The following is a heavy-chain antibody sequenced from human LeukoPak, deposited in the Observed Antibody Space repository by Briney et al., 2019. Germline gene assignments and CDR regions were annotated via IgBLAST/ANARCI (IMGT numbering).Heavy chain of an antibody. CDR3: ARVRRPGYCSGGSCELGDY. Sequence: ASVKVSCKASGYTFTRYAMHWVRQAPGQRLEWMGWINAGNGNTKYSQKFQGRVTITRDTSASTAYMELSSLRSEDTAVYYCARVRRPGYCSGGSCELGDYWGQGTLVTVSS. J-gene: IGHJ4*02. CDR2: INAGNGNT. D-gene: IGHD2-15*01. CDR1: GYTFTRYA. V-gene: IGHV1-3*01.